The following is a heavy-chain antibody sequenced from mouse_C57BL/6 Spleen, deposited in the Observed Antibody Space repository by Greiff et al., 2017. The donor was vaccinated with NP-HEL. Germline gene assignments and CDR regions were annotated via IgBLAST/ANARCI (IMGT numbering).Heavy chain of an antibody. CDR2: IRLKSDNYAT. CDR1: GFTFSNYW. Sequence: EVKLVESGGGLVQPGGSMKLSCVASGFTFSNYWMNWVRQSPEKGLEWVAQIRLKSDNYATHYAESVKGRFTISRDDSKSSVYLQMNNLRAEDTGIYYCTGDLAWFAYWGQGTLVTVSA. CDR3: TGDLAWFAY. J-gene: IGHJ3*01. V-gene: IGHV6-3*01.